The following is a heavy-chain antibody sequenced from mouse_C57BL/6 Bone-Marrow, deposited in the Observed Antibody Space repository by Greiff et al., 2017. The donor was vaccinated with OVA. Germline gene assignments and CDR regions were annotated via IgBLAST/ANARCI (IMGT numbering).Heavy chain of an antibody. CDR1: GYTFTSYW. D-gene: IGHD1-1*01. Sequence: QVQLQQSGAELVRPGSSVKLSCKASGYTFTSYWMHWVKQRPIQGLEWIGNIDPSDSETHYNQKFKDKATLTVDKSSSTAYMQLSSLTSEDSAVYYCARTYYDGSSYGYWGQGTTLTVSS. J-gene: IGHJ2*01. CDR3: ARTYYDGSSYGY. V-gene: IGHV1-52*01. CDR2: IDPSDSET.